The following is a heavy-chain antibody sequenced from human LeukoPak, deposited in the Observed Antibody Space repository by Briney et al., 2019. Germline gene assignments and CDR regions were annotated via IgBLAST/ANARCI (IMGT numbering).Heavy chain of an antibody. CDR2: ISASGDTT. J-gene: IGHJ4*02. CDR1: GFVFSTYG. Sequence: GGSLRLSCAASGFVFSTYGMSWVRQAPGKGLEWVSGISASGDTTYYADSVKGRFTISRDNSKNTLYLQINSLGAEDTAIYYCAKLDGSGVGGSRPPIDYWGQGSLVTVSP. V-gene: IGHV3-23*01. D-gene: IGHD3-10*01. CDR3: AKLDGSGVGGSRPPIDY.